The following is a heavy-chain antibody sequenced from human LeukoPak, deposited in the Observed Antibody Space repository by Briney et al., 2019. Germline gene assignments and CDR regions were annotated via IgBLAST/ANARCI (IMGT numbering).Heavy chain of an antibody. Sequence: SETLSLTCIVSGGSISSSRFYWGWIRQPPGKGLEWIGTIYYSGSTYYNPSLKSRVTISADTSKNPFSLNLSSVTAADTGVYYCARHVSSDLRIVVVTSDWYFDRWGRGTLVTVSS. V-gene: IGHV4-39*01. J-gene: IGHJ2*01. D-gene: IGHD2-21*02. CDR3: ARHVSSDLRIVVVTSDWYFDR. CDR1: GGSISSSRFY. CDR2: IYYSGST.